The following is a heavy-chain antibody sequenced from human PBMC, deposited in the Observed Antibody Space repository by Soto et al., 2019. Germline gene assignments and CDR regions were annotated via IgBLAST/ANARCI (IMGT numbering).Heavy chain of an antibody. CDR3: ARGGFGRDIVLMVYGPFDY. Sequence: SVKVSCKASGYTFTSYAISWVRQAPGQGLEWMGGIIPIFGTANYAQKFQGRVTITADESTSTAYMELSSLRSEDTAVYYCARGGFGRDIVLMVYGPFDYWGQGTLVTVSS. CDR2: IIPIFGTA. CDR1: GYTFTSYA. J-gene: IGHJ4*02. D-gene: IGHD2-8*01. V-gene: IGHV1-69*13.